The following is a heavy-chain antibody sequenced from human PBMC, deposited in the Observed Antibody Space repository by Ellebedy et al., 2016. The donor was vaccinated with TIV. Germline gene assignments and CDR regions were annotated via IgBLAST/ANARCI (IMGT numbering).Heavy chain of an antibody. CDR3: AREADSDALDI. CDR2: IIPIFGTA. D-gene: IGHD2-15*01. Sequence: AASVKVSCKASGGTFSSYAISWVRQAPGQGLEWMGGIIPIFGTANYAQKFQGRVTITADESTSTAYMELRSLTSDDTAVYYCAREADSDALDIWGQGTMVIVSS. V-gene: IGHV1-69*13. CDR1: GGTFSSYA. J-gene: IGHJ3*02.